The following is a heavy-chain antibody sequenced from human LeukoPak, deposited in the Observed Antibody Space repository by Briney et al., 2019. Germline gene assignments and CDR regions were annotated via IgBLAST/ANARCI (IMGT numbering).Heavy chain of an antibody. J-gene: IGHJ4*02. CDR1: GYTFTSYG. CDR2: MDPNSGNT. Sequence: ASVKVSCKASGYTFTSYGISWVRQAPGQGLEWMGWMDPNSGNTGYAQKFQGRVTMTRNTSISTTYMELSSLRSEDTAVYYCARLRGVYGDLRTFDYWGQGTLVTVSS. V-gene: IGHV1-8*02. D-gene: IGHD4-17*01. CDR3: ARLRGVYGDLRTFDY.